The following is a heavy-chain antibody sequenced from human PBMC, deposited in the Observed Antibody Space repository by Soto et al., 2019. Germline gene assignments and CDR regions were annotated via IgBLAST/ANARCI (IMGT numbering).Heavy chain of an antibody. CDR1: GYTFTSYG. Sequence: GASVKVSCKASGYTFTSYGISWVRQAPGQGLEWMGWISAYSGNTNYAQKLQGRVTMTTDTSTSTAYMELRSLRSDDTAVYYCARDTYYGSGSYYKTQTYYYYGMDVWGQGTTVTVSS. V-gene: IGHV1-18*04. CDR2: ISAYSGNT. D-gene: IGHD3-10*01. CDR3: ARDTYYGSGSYYKTQTYYYYGMDV. J-gene: IGHJ6*02.